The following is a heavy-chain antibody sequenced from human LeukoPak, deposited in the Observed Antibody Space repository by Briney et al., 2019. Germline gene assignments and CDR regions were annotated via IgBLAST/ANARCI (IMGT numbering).Heavy chain of an antibody. CDR2: ISSRSSYI. CDR3: ARDLDYYGSGSYFVY. D-gene: IGHD3-10*01. J-gene: IGHJ4*02. Sequence: GGSLRLSCAASGFTFSTYTMNWVRQAPGKGLEWVSSISSRSSYIYYADSVKGRFTISRDNAKNSLYLQMNSLRAEDTAVYYCARDLDYYGSGSYFVYWGQGTLVTVSS. V-gene: IGHV3-21*01. CDR1: GFTFSTYT.